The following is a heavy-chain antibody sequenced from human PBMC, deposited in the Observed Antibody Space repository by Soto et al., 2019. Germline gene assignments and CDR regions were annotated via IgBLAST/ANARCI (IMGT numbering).Heavy chain of an antibody. CDR1: GGSLSGSY. CDR2: ISYTGST. Sequence: SETLSLHCPGPGGSLSGSYCSWIRRSPGKSLEWIASISYTGSTTHNPSLKSRVTLSVDTSKNQFSLSLTSVTPADTAAYYCATGGGWLHNSYIRGLYFDYWGQGVLVTFSS. CDR3: ATGGGWLHNSYIRGLYFDY. D-gene: IGHD3-3*02. V-gene: IGHV4-59*01. J-gene: IGHJ4*02.